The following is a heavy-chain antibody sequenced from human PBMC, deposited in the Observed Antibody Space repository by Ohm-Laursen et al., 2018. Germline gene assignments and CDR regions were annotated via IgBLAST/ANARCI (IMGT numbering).Heavy chain of an antibody. Sequence: SLRLSCAASGFTVSTNYMSWVRQAPGKGLEWVSSISSSSSYIYYADSVKGRFTISRDNSKNTLYLQMNSLRAEDTAVYYCAKGIPRYSSSWFFFDYWGQGTLVTVSS. CDR1: GFTVSTNY. J-gene: IGHJ4*02. CDR2: ISSSSSYI. D-gene: IGHD6-13*01. CDR3: AKGIPRYSSSWFFFDY. V-gene: IGHV3-21*04.